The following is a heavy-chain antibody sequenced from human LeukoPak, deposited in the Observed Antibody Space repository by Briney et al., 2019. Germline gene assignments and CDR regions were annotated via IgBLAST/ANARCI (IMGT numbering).Heavy chain of an antibody. CDR3: ARDRYFYYYGMDV. J-gene: IGHJ6*02. CDR1: GFTFSDYY. Sequence: GGSLRLSCAASGFTFSDYYMSWIRQAPGKGLEWVSYINPRSTYTNYAGSVKGRFTVSRDNAKNSLYLQMDSLRADDTAMYYCARDRYFYYYGMDVWGQGTTVTVSS. V-gene: IGHV3-11*05. CDR2: INPRSTYT.